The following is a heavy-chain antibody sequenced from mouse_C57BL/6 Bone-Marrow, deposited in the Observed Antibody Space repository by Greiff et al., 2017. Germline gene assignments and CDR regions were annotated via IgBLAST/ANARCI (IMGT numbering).Heavy chain of an antibody. D-gene: IGHD1-1*01. Sequence: EVQLQQSGAELVRPGASVKLSCTASGFNIKDDYMNWVKQRPEQGLEWIGWIDPENGDTEYASKFQGKATITADTSSNTAYLQLSSLTSEDTAVYYCTTLTTVVAHWYFDVWGTGTTVTVSS. V-gene: IGHV14-4*01. CDR2: IDPENGDT. J-gene: IGHJ1*03. CDR3: TTLTTVVAHWYFDV. CDR1: GFNIKDDY.